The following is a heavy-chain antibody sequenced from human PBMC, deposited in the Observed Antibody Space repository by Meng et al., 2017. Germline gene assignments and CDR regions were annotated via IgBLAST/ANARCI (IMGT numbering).Heavy chain of an antibody. CDR2: IRSKAYGGTT. D-gene: IGHD5-24*01. CDR1: GFTFGDYA. CDR3: TRDPMGYNSKKYFDY. J-gene: IGHJ4*02. V-gene: IGHV3-49*04. Sequence: GGSLRLSCTASGFTFGDYAMSWVRQAPGKGLEWVGFIRSKAYGGTTEYAASVKGRFTISRDDSKSIAYLQMNSLKTEDTAVYYCTRDPMGYNSKKYFDYWGQGTLVTVS.